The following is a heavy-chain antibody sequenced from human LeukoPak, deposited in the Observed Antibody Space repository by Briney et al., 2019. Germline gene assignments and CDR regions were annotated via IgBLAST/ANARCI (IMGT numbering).Heavy chain of an antibody. V-gene: IGHV1-2*02. D-gene: IGHD5-18*01. CDR1: GYTFTGYY. CDR2: INPNSGGT. J-gene: IGHJ4*02. Sequence: GASVKVSCKASGYTFTGYYMHWVRQAPGRGLEWMGWINPNSGGTNYAQKFQGRVTMTRDTSISTAYMELSRLRSDDTAVYYCAREMDTAMDQAIYWGQGTLVTVSS. CDR3: AREMDTAMDQAIY.